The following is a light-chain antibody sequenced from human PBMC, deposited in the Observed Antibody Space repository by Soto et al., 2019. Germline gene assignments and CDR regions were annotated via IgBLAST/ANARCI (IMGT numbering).Light chain of an antibody. CDR1: ESVRRN. J-gene: IGKJ1*01. V-gene: IGKV3-15*01. CDR2: DAS. CDR3: QQYNKWPPWT. Sequence: EVVMTQSPATLSVSPGEGATLSCRASESVRRNLAWYQQKPGQAPRLLIYDASTRATGIPARFSGSGSGTEFTLTISSVPSADSAVYYCQQYNKWPPWTFGQGSKVEIK.